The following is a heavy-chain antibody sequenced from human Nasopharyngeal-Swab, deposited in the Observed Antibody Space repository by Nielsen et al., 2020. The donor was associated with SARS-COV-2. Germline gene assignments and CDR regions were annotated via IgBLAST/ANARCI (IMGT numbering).Heavy chain of an antibody. D-gene: IGHD2-2*01. CDR2: VYYSGST. V-gene: IGHV4-39*07. CDR1: GASISSTRDY. CDR3: ARDSADYQHYGMDV. Sequence: SETLSLTCSGSGASISSTRDYWEWIRQPAGKGLEWIGSVYYSGSTYYSPSLKSRVSISADTSKNQFSLKLNSVTAADTAVYYCARDSADYQHYGMDVWGRGTAVTVSS. J-gene: IGHJ6*02.